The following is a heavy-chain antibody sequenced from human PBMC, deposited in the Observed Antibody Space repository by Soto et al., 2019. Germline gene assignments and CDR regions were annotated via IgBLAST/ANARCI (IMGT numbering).Heavy chain of an antibody. D-gene: IGHD1-26*01. V-gene: IGHV3-72*01. Sequence: EVQLVESGGGLVQPGGSLRLFCAASGFTFIAHYMDWVRQAPGKGLEWVGRIKNKANSYTTEYAASVEGRFTISREDSQNSLYLQMNSLKTEDTAVYYCARVSLVGPSGGRYFDYWGQGSQVAVSS. CDR3: ARVSLVGPSGGRYFDY. J-gene: IGHJ4*02. CDR1: GFTFIAHY. CDR2: IKNKANSYTT.